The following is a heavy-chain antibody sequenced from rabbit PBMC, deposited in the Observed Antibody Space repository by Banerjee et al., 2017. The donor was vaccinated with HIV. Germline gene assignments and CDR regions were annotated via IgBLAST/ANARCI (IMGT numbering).Heavy chain of an antibody. CDR1: GFSFINKYV. CDR2: INTNSGNT. V-gene: IGHV1S45*01. CDR3: AGGYGAATGLDL. Sequence: QEQLEESGGDLVKPEGSLTLTCTASGFSFINKYVMCWVRQAPGKGLEWIGCINTNSGNTVYANWAKGRFTISKTSWTTVTLQMTSLTAADTATYFCAGGYGAATGLDLWGQGTLVTVS. J-gene: IGHJ3*01. D-gene: IGHD6-1*01.